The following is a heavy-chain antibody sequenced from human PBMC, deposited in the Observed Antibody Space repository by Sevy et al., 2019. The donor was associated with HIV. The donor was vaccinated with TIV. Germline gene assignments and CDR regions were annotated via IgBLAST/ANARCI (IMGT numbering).Heavy chain of an antibody. CDR2: ISGSGGST. CDR3: AKDRVLRFLEWLFMGWFDP. Sequence: GGSLRLSCAASGFTFSSYAMSCVRQAPGKGLEWVSAISGSGGSTYYADSVKGRFTISRDNSKNTLYLQMNSLRAEDTAVYYCAKDRVLRFLEWLFMGWFDPWGQGTLVTVSS. J-gene: IGHJ5*02. CDR1: GFTFSSYA. D-gene: IGHD3-3*01. V-gene: IGHV3-23*01.